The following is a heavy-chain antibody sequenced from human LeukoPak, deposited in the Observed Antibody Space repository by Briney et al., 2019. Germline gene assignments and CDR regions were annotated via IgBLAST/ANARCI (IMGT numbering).Heavy chain of an antibody. J-gene: IGHJ4*02. D-gene: IGHD1-26*01. V-gene: IGHV4-61*02. Sequence: PSETLSLTCTVSGGSISSGSYYWSWIRQPAGKGLEWIGRIYTSGSTNYNPSLKSRVTISVDTSKNQFSLKLSSVTAADTAVYYCARVPWWELPYFDYWGQGTLVTVSS. CDR1: GGSISSGSYY. CDR2: IYTSGST. CDR3: ARVPWWELPYFDY.